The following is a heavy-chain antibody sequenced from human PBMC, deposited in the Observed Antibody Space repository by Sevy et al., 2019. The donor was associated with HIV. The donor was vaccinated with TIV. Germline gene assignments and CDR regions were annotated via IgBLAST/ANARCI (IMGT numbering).Heavy chain of an antibody. CDR2: ISWNSRNI. CDR1: GFPFNDHA. V-gene: IGHV3-9*01. J-gene: IGHJ6*02. CDR3: AKDINRGCDGVNCYSYYYYFYGLDV. Sequence: GGSLRLSCAASGFPFNDHAMHRVRLVPGKGLEWVSGISWNSRNIGYVDSVKGRFTISRDNTRHSVYLEMHSLRPEDTALYYCAKDINRGCDGVNCYSYYYYFYGLDVWGQGTTVTVSS. D-gene: IGHD2-21*01.